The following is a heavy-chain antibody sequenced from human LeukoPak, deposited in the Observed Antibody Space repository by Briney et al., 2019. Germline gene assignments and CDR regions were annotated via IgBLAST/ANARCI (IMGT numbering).Heavy chain of an antibody. Sequence: ASVKVSCKAFGYTFTSNYMHWVRQAPGQGPEWMGVISPSGGSTTYAQKFQGRVTLTRDMSTSTDYLELSSLRSEDTAVYYCARVTTGNWFDPWGQGTLVTVSS. CDR3: ARVTTGNWFDP. V-gene: IGHV1-46*01. CDR1: GYTFTSNY. D-gene: IGHD4-11*01. J-gene: IGHJ5*02. CDR2: ISPSGGST.